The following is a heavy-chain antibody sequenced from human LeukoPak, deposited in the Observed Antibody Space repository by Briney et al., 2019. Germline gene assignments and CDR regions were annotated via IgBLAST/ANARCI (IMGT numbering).Heavy chain of an antibody. J-gene: IGHJ4*02. Sequence: GASVKVSCKASGYSFTGYYMHWVRQAPGQGLEWMGCINPDSGGTYYAQNFQGRATMTRDTSINTVYMDLSSLGSDDTAVYYCARDRAGKTVTHLIDYWGQGTLVTVSS. V-gene: IGHV1-2*02. D-gene: IGHD4-17*01. CDR2: INPDSGGT. CDR1: GYSFTGYY. CDR3: ARDRAGKTVTHLIDY.